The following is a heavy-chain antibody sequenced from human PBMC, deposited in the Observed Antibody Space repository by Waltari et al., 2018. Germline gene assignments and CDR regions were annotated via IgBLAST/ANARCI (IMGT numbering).Heavy chain of an antibody. Sequence: EVQLLESGGGLVQPGGSLTLSCAASGFTFSSYAMSWVRQAPGKGLEWVSGIGGSGGTTYYADSVKGRFTISRDNSKSTLYLQINSLRAEDTAVYYCAKGSSGWYQIDYWGQGALVTVSS. CDR1: GFTFSSYA. J-gene: IGHJ4*02. D-gene: IGHD6-19*01. V-gene: IGHV3-23*01. CDR3: AKGSSGWYQIDY. CDR2: IGGSGGTT.